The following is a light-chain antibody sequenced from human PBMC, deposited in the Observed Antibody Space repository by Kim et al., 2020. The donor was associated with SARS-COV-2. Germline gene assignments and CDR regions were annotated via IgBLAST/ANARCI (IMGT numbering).Light chain of an antibody. CDR1: RTLLHSNGYNY. V-gene: IGKV2-28*01. CDR3: MQALQTPYV. J-gene: IGKJ2*01. Sequence: EPPTISCRSRRTLLHSNGYNYLDWYLQKPGQSQQLLIYLGSNRAPGVPDRFSGSASGTDFTLKISRVEAEDVGVYYCMQALQTPYVFGQGTKLEI. CDR2: LGS.